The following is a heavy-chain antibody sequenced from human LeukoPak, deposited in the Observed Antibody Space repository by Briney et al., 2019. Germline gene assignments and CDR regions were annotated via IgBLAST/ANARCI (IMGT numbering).Heavy chain of an antibody. D-gene: IGHD6-19*01. V-gene: IGHV3-9*01. CDR2: ISWNSGRI. CDR3: AKDGGWSQFSYFDY. J-gene: IGHJ4*02. Sequence: GGSLRLSCAASGFAFDDYAIHWVRQAPGKGLEWVSGISWNSGRIGYADSVKGRFTISRDNARNSLYLQMNSLRAEDTALYYCAKDGGWSQFSYFDYWGQGTLVTVSS. CDR1: GFAFDDYA.